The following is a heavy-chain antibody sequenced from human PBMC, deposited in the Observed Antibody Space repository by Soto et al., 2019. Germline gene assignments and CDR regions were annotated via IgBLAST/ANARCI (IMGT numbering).Heavy chain of an antibody. CDR1: GGTFSSYA. Sequence: XSVKVSCNASGGTFSSYAISWVRQPPGQGLEWMGGILPIFGTANYAQKFQGRVTITADESTSTAYMELSSLRSEDPAVYYSARGMAYCSSTSCYTTAEFYYYYRMDVWSDGDTVTVSS. CDR3: ARGMAYCSSTSCYTTAEFYYYYRMDV. J-gene: IGHJ6*04. CDR2: ILPIFGTA. D-gene: IGHD2-2*02. V-gene: IGHV1-69*13.